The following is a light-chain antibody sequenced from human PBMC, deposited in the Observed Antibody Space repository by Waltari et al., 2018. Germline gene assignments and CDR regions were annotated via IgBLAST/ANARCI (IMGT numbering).Light chain of an antibody. J-gene: IGLJ2*01. V-gene: IGLV1-44*01. Sequence: QSVLSQPPSASGTPGQRVSISCSGSSPNVGTSTVNWYQQLPGTAPKLLIYRNNQRPSDVPGRFSGSKSGTSASLAISGLQSEDEAEYFCSAWDDSLNGVLFGGGTKLTVL. CDR1: SPNVGTST. CDR3: SAWDDSLNGVL. CDR2: RNN.